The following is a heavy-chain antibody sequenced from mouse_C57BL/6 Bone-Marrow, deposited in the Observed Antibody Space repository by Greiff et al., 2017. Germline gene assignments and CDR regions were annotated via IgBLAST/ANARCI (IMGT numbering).Heavy chain of an antibody. D-gene: IGHD4-1*02. CDR2: ISNLAYSI. Sequence: EVMLVESGGGLVQPGGSLKLSCAASGFTFSDYGMAWVRQATRKGPEWVAFISNLAYSIYYADTVTGRFTISRENAKNTLYLEMSSLRSEDTAMYYCARHGSTGTLDYSGQGTTLTVSS. CDR3: ARHGSTGTLDY. CDR1: GFTFSDYG. V-gene: IGHV5-15*01. J-gene: IGHJ2*01.